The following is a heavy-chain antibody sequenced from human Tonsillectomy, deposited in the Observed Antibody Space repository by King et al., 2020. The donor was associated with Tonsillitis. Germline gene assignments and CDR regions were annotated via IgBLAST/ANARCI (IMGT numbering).Heavy chain of an antibody. CDR3: TRRGYYDSSGYYTPPC. CDR2: IRSKANSYAT. CDR1: GFTFSGSA. D-gene: IGHD3-22*01. V-gene: IGHV3-73*01. J-gene: IGHJ4*02. Sequence: DAQLVQSGGGLVQPGGSLKLSCAASGFTFSGSAIHWVRQASGKGLEWVGRIRSKANSYATTYAASVKGRFTISRDDSKNTAYLQMNSLKTEDTAVYYCTRRGYYDSSGYYTPPCWGQGTLVTVSS.